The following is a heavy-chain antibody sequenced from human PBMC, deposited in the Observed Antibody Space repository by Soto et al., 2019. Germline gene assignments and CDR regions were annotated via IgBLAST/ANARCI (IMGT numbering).Heavy chain of an antibody. CDR2: INDSGNT. Sequence: SDTLSLTCAVYGQSFDDQYCSWVGQSPGEGLEWIAEINDSGNTNYNSSLKSRVTLSVDRSKNQCSLKLSPVTAADTAVYYCATRKGLGLYYFDNWGQGTLVTVSS. CDR1: GQSFDDQY. J-gene: IGHJ4*02. D-gene: IGHD3-16*01. V-gene: IGHV4-34*01. CDR3: ATRKGLGLYYFDN.